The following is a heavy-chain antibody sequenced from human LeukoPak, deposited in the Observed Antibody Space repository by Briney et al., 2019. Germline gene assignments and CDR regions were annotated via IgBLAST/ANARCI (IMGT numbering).Heavy chain of an antibody. D-gene: IGHD3-10*01. CDR1: GFTFNSYS. CDR3: TTYYGSGSYYFDY. Sequence: GGSLRLSCAASGFTFNSYSMNWVRQTPGKGLEWVSSISSSSGYINYADSVKGRFTVSRDNAKNSLYLQMNSLKTEDTAVYYCTTYYGSGSYYFDYWGQGTLVTVSS. CDR2: ISSSSGYI. V-gene: IGHV3-21*03. J-gene: IGHJ4*02.